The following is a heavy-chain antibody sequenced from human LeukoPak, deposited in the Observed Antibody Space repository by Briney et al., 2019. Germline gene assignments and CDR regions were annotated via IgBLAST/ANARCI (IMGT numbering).Heavy chain of an antibody. J-gene: IGHJ6*02. CDR2: ISGSGGST. Sequence: GGSLRLSCAASGFTFSSYAMSWVRQAPGKGLEWVSAISGSGGSTYYADSVKGRFTISRDNSMNTLYLQMNSLRTEDTAMYYCTKDHDSYGMDVWGQGTTVTVSS. D-gene: IGHD3-3*01. CDR3: TKDHDSYGMDV. V-gene: IGHV3-23*01. CDR1: GFTFSSYA.